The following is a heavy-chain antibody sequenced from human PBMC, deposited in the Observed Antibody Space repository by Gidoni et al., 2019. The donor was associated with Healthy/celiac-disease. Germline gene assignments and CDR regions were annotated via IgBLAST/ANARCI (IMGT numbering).Heavy chain of an antibody. V-gene: IGHV1-69*08. D-gene: IGHD3-16*02. J-gene: IGHJ5*02. CDR2: IIPILGIA. CDR1: GGTFSSYT. CDR3: ARDMDPSLRLGELSPRGYWFDP. Sequence: QVQLVQSGAEVKQPGSSVKVSCKASGGTFSSYTISWVRQAPGQGLEWMGRIIPILGIANYAQKFQGRVTITADKSTSTAYMELSSLRSEDTAVYYCARDMDPSLRLGELSPRGYWFDPWGQGTLVTVSS.